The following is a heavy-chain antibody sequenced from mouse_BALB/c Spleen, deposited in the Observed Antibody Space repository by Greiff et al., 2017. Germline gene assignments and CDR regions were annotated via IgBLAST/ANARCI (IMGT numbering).Heavy chain of an antibody. CDR2: IDPETGGT. D-gene: IGHD2-4*01. Sequence: VQLQESGAELVRPGASVTLSCKASGYTFTDYEMHWVKQTPVHGLEWIGAIDPETGGTAYNQKFKGKATLTADKSSSTAYMELSSLTSEDSAVYYCAREGLRRFAYWGQGTLVTVSA. J-gene: IGHJ3*01. CDR1: GYTFTDYE. V-gene: IGHV1-15*01. CDR3: AREGLRRFAY.